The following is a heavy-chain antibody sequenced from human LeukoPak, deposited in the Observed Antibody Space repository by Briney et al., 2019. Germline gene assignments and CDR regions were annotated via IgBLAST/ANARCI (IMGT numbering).Heavy chain of an antibody. CDR2: ISSSSSTI. Sequence: GGSLRLSCAASGFTFSSYSMNWVRQAPGKGLEWVSYISSSSSTIYYADSVKGRFTISRDNAKNSLYLQMNSLRAEDTAVYYCARVEYRYGTYAMDVWGQGTTVTVSS. CDR3: ARVEYRYGTYAMDV. J-gene: IGHJ6*02. D-gene: IGHD5-18*01. CDR1: GFTFSSYS. V-gene: IGHV3-48*01.